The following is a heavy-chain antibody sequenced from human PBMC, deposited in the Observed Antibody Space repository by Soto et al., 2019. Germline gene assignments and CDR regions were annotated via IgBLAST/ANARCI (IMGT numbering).Heavy chain of an antibody. Sequence: SETLSLTCAVSGGSISSGGYSWSWIRQPPGKGLEWIGYIYHSGSTYYNPSLKSRVTISVDRSKNQFSLKLSSVTAADTAVYYCARVIVVVPAAIGVRSNWFDPWGQGTLVTVSS. D-gene: IGHD2-2*01. V-gene: IGHV4-30-2*01. CDR1: GGSISSGGYS. CDR2: IYHSGST. J-gene: IGHJ5*02. CDR3: ARVIVVVPAAIGVRSNWFDP.